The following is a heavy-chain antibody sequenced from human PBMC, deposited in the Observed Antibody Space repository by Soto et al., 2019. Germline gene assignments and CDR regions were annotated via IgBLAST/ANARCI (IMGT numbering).Heavy chain of an antibody. V-gene: IGHV3-53*01. Sequence: PGGSLRLSCAVSGFAVSSNYMTWVRQAPGKGLEWISILYGGGATKFADSVKGRSTISKDNSQNTLFLHMNRLSAEDTAVYYCARITGKGFLVYWGQGTLVTVSS. CDR1: GFAVSSNY. D-gene: IGHD1-20*01. CDR2: LYGGGAT. CDR3: ARITGKGFLVY. J-gene: IGHJ4*02.